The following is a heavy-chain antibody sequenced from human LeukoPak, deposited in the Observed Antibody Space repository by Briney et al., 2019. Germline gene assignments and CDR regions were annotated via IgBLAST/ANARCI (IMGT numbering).Heavy chain of an antibody. V-gene: IGHV1-18*01. CDR3: ARVGGWLLPEGVVYFDY. Sequence: ASVKVSCKASGYTFTSYGISWVRQAPGQGLEWMGWISAYNGNTNYAQKLQGRVTMTTDTSTSTAYMELRSLRSDDTAVYYCARVGGWLLPEGVVYFDYWGQGTLVTVSS. CDR2: ISAYNGNT. CDR1: GYTFTSYG. J-gene: IGHJ4*02. D-gene: IGHD3-22*01.